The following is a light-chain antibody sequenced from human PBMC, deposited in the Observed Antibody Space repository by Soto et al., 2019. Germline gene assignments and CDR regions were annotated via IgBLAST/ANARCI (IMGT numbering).Light chain of an antibody. Sequence: QAVVTQEPSLTVSPGGTVTLTCASSTGAVTSGYYPNWFQQKPGQAPRLLIXXXNNXHXXTPXXXXGSLLGGKAALTLSGVQPEXEAEYYCLLYYGGTRVFGTGTKLTVL. CDR2: XXN. CDR1: TGAVTSGYY. CDR3: LLYYGGTRV. V-gene: IGLV7-43*01. J-gene: IGLJ1*01.